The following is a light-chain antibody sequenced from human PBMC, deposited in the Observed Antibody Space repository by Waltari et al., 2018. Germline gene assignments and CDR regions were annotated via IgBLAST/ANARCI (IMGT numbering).Light chain of an antibody. J-gene: IGLJ1*01. Sequence: QSALTQPASVSGSPGQSITISCTGTNSDIGSYNFVSWYQQHPNKIPKLVLYEVSNAPSGFCNRFSGSKTGNTAFLTISGLQAEDEAEYYCSSYTKSTTQVFGTGTKVTVL. V-gene: IGLV2-14*01. CDR3: SSYTKSTTQV. CDR1: NSDIGSYNF. CDR2: EVS.